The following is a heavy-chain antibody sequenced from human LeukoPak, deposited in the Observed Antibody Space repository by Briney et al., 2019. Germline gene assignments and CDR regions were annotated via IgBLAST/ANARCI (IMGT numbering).Heavy chain of an antibody. Sequence: PGGSLRLSCAASGFTFSSYTMNWVRQAPGKGLEWVSVIYSGGSTYYADSVKGRFTISRDNSKNTLYLQMNSLRAEDTAVYYCARDRLGFSSPTGYWGQGTLVTVSS. CDR3: ARDRLGFSSPTGY. V-gene: IGHV3-66*01. CDR2: IYSGGST. J-gene: IGHJ4*02. D-gene: IGHD3-3*01. CDR1: GFTFSSYT.